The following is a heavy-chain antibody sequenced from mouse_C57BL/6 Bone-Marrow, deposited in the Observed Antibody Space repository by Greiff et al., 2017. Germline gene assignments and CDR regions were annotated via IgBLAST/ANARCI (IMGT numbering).Heavy chain of an antibody. CDR1: GFSLTSYG. D-gene: IGHD1-1*01. J-gene: IGHJ1*03. CDR3: ARSPYYYYGSSLYWYFDV. Sequence: VQLQQSGPGLVQPSQSLSITCTVSGFSLTSYGVHWVRQSPGKGLEWLGVIWSGGSTDYNAAFISSLSISKDNSKSQVFFKMNSLQADDTAIYYCARSPYYYYGSSLYWYFDVWGTGTTVTVSS. V-gene: IGHV2-2*01. CDR2: IWSGGST.